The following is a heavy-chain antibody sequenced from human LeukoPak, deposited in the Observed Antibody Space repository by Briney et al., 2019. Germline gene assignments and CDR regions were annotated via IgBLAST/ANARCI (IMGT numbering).Heavy chain of an antibody. CDR1: GGSISSGGYS. V-gene: IGHV4-31*03. CDR2: IYYSGST. D-gene: IGHD2-2*01. J-gene: IGHJ6*02. CDR3: ARDHPIVVVPAANPKTGYYYYYGMDV. Sequence: SQTLSLTCTVSGGSISSGGYSWSWIRQHPGKGLEWIGYIYYSGSTYYNPSLKSRVTISVDTSKNQFSLKLSSVTAADTAVYYCARDHPIVVVPAANPKTGYYYYYGMDVWGQGTTVTVSS.